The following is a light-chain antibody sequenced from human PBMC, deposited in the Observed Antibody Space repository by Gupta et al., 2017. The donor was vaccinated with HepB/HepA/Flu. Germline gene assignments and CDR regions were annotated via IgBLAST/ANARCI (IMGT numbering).Light chain of an antibody. V-gene: IGKV3-20*01. CDR1: QSVSSSY. J-gene: IGKJ3*01. CDR3: QQYGSSPFT. Sequence: EIVSTQAPGTLSLSPGERATLSCRASQSVSSSYLAWYQQKPGQAPRLLIYGASSRATGIPDRFSGSGSGTDFTLTINRLEPEDFAVYYCQQYGSSPFTFGPGTKVDIK. CDR2: GAS.